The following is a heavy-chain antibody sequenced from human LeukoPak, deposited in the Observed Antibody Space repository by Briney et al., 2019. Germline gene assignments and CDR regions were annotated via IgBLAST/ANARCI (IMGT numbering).Heavy chain of an antibody. V-gene: IGHV3-7*01. CDR3: ARVAGGRQLYYYYYGMDV. J-gene: IGHJ6*02. CDR1: GFTFGDYA. Sequence: GRSLILSCTASGFTFGDYAMSWFRQAPGKGLEWVANIKQDGSEKYYVDSVKGRFTISRDNAKNSLYLQMNSLRAEDTAVYYCARVAGGRQLYYYYYGMDVWGQGATVTVSS. CDR2: IKQDGSEK. D-gene: IGHD6-19*01.